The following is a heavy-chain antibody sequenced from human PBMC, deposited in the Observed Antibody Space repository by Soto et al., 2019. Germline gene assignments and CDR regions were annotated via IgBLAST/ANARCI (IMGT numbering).Heavy chain of an antibody. CDR3: ARGEQYSGRNFDY. J-gene: IGHJ4*01. V-gene: IGHV3-30-3*01. Sequence: ALCWGLEWVALISSDGSNKYHADAGKGRFTINRDTCKNQYSLQLNSVTPEETAVYFCARGEQYSGRNFDYWGQGTLVGISS. D-gene: IGHD1-26*01. CDR2: ISSDGSNK.